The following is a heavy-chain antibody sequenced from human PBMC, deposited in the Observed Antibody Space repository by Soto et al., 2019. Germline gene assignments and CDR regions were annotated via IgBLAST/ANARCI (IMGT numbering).Heavy chain of an antibody. D-gene: IGHD3-22*01. CDR2: INPSGGST. CDR1: GYTFTSYY. CDR3: ARGVRDYYDSSGYDFDY. Sequence: ASVKVSCKASGYTFTSYYMHWVRQAPGQGLEWMGIINPSGGSTSYAQKFQGRVTVTRDTSTSTVYMELSSLRSEDTAVYYCARGVRDYYDSSGYDFDYWGQGTLVTVSS. V-gene: IGHV1-46*01. J-gene: IGHJ4*02.